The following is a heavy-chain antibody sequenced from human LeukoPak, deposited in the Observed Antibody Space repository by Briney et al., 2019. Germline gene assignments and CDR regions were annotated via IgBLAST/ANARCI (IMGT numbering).Heavy chain of an antibody. CDR3: ARDSAVVVSPFDY. D-gene: IGHD3-22*01. CDR1: GGTFSSYA. Sequence: SVKVSCKASGGTFSSYAISWVRQAPGQGLEWMGRIIPILGIANYAQKFQGRVTITADKSTSTAYMELSSLRSEDTAVYYCARDSAVVVSPFDYWGQGTLVTVS. CDR2: IIPILGIA. J-gene: IGHJ4*02. V-gene: IGHV1-69*04.